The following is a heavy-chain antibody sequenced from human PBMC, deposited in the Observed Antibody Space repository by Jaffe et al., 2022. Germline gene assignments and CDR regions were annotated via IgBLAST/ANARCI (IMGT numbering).Heavy chain of an antibody. CDR3: ARDPELYCIGGPNGDTCYPGVYDF. J-gene: IGHJ4*02. D-gene: IGHD2-15*01. CDR2: ISPYNGKT. V-gene: IGHV1-18*01. Sequence: QVQLVQSGREVKNPGASVKVSCKSSGYTFTTYGISWLRQAPGQGLEWMGWISPYNGKTQYPQKVQDRVTMTTDTSTSTAYMELRSLRSDDTAVYYCARDPELYCIGGPNGDTCYPGVYDFWGQGTLITVSS. CDR1: GYTFTTYG.